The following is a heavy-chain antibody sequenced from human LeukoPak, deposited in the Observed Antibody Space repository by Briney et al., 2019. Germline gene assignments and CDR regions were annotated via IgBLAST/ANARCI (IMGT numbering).Heavy chain of an antibody. J-gene: IGHJ3*01. CDR1: GFTFSSYG. CDR2: IRYDGSNK. Sequence: GGSLRLSCAASGFTFSSYGMSWVRQAPGKGLEWVAFIRYDGSNKYYADSVKGRFTISRDNSKNTLYLQMNSLRAEDTAVYYCAKDRIVVVTATQGVWGQGTMVTVSS. CDR3: AKDRIVVVTATQGV. V-gene: IGHV3-30*02. D-gene: IGHD2-21*02.